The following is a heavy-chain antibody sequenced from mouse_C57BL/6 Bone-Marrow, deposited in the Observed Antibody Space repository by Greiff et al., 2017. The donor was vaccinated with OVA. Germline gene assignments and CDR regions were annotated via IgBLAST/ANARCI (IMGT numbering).Heavy chain of an antibody. Sequence: VQLQQSGPELVKPGASVKISCKASGYTFTDYYMNWVKQSHGKSLEWIGDINPNNGGTSYNQKFKGKATLTVDKSSSTAYMELRSLTSEDSAVYYCARRSYYSNYFFAYWGQGTLVTVSA. V-gene: IGHV1-26*01. CDR3: ARRSYYSNYFFAY. CDR1: GYTFTDYY. CDR2: INPNNGGT. D-gene: IGHD2-5*01. J-gene: IGHJ3*01.